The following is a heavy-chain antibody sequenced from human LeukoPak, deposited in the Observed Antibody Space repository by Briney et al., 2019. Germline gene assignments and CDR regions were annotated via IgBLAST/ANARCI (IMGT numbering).Heavy chain of an antibody. CDR2: ISNSGSCT. V-gene: IGHV3-11*03. CDR3: ARSRGAGPGAYFDY. J-gene: IGHJ4*02. D-gene: IGHD6-19*01. Sequence: GGSLRLSCAASGFTFSDEYMSWIRQAPGEGLEWVSYISNSGSCTNYADSVKGRFTISRDNAKNSLYLQMNSLRAEDTAVYYCARSRGAGPGAYFDYWGQGTLITVSS. CDR1: GFTFSDEY.